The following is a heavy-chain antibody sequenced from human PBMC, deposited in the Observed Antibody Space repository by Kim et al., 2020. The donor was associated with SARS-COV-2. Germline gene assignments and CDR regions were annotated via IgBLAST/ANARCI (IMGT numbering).Heavy chain of an antibody. J-gene: IGHJ5*02. D-gene: IGHD3-9*01. CDR3: ARADFDWLKGFDP. Sequence: YSPSFQGQVTISADKSISTAYLQWSSLKASDTAMYYCARADFDWLKGFDPWGQGTLVTVSS. V-gene: IGHV5-51*01.